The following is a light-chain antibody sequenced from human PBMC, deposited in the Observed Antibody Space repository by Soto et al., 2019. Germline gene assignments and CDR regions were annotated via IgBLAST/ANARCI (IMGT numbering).Light chain of an antibody. V-gene: IGKV3-20*01. CDR3: QQYGSSPPIT. CDR1: QSVSSNY. Sequence: EIVLTHSPGTLSFSPGERATLSCRASQSVSSNYLAWYQQKPGQAPRLLIYGASSRATGIPDRFSGSGSGTDFTLTISRLEPEDFAVYYCQQYGSSPPITFGQGTRLEIK. J-gene: IGKJ5*01. CDR2: GAS.